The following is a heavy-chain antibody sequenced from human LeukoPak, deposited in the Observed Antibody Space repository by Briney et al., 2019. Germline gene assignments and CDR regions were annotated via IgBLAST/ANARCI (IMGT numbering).Heavy chain of an antibody. CDR3: ARSGGRITIFGVVTHFDY. CDR1: GGSFSGYY. V-gene: IGHV4-34*01. CDR2: INHSGST. Sequence: SETLSLTCAVYGGSFSGYYWSWIRQPPGKGLEWIGEINHSGSTNYNPSLKSRVTISVDTSKNQFSLKLSSVTAADTAVYYCARSGGRITIFGVVTHFDYWGQGTLVTVSS. J-gene: IGHJ4*02. D-gene: IGHD3-3*01.